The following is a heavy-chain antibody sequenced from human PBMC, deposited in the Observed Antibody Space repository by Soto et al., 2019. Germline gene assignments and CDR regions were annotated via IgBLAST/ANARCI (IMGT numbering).Heavy chain of an antibody. CDR3: ARDSIAVAGTFVYYYYYGMDV. D-gene: IGHD6-19*01. V-gene: IGHV3-7*05. J-gene: IGHJ6*02. CDR2: IKQDGSEK. Sequence: GSLRLSCAASGFTFSSYWMSWVRQAPGKGLEWVANIKQDGSEKYYVDSVKGRFTISRDNAKNSLFLQMNSLRAEDTAVYYCARDSIAVAGTFVYYYYYGMDVWGQGTTVTVSS. CDR1: GFTFSSYW.